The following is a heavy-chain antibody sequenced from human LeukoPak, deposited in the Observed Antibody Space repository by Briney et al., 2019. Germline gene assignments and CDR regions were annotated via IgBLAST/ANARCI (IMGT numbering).Heavy chain of an antibody. J-gene: IGHJ4*02. CDR1: GGSISSGGYY. D-gene: IGHD4-17*01. CDR2: IHYRGTT. V-gene: IGHV4-61*08. Sequence: SETLSLTCTVSGGSISSGGYYWSWIRQSPGKGLEWLGNIHYRGTTNYNPSLKSRVTLSLDSSKSQFALKVTSVTAADTAVYYCARDEFGDFQGFDYWGQGTRVTVSS. CDR3: ARDEFGDFQGFDY.